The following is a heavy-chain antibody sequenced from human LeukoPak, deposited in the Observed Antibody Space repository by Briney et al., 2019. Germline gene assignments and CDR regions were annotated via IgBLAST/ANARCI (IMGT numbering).Heavy chain of an antibody. V-gene: IGHV4-30-4*01. CDR3: ARDHYYGSGSYLHNWFDP. D-gene: IGHD3-10*01. J-gene: IGHJ5*02. Sequence: SETLSLTCAVSGGSMSTYIWSWIRLPPGKGLEWIGYIYYSGSTYYNPSLKSRVTISVDTSKNQFSLKLSSVTAADTAVYYCARDHYYGSGSYLHNWFDPWGQGTLVTVSS. CDR2: IYYSGST. CDR1: GGSMSTYI.